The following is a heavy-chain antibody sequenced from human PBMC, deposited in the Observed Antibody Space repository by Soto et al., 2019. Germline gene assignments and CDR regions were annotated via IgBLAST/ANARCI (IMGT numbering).Heavy chain of an antibody. CDR2: IYYSGST. Sequence: SETLSVTCTVSGGSMSSYYWSWIRQPPGKGLEWIGYIYYSGSTNYNPSLKSRVTISVDTSKNQFSLKLSSVTAADTAVYYCARFLWFGELFSEGSWFDPWGQRTLVTVSS. CDR3: ARFLWFGELFSEGSWFDP. CDR1: GGSMSSYY. D-gene: IGHD3-10*01. V-gene: IGHV4-59*01. J-gene: IGHJ5*02.